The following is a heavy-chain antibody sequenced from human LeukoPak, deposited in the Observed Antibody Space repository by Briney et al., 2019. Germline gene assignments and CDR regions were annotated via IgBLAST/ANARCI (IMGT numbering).Heavy chain of an antibody. Sequence: HAGGSLRLSCAASGFTFSSYWMSWVRQAPGKGLEWVANIKQDGSEKYYVDSVKGRFTISRDNSKNTLYLQMNSLRAEDTAVYYCASLLGYCSGGSCSPFDPWGQGTLVTVSS. D-gene: IGHD2-15*01. CDR1: GFTFSSYW. V-gene: IGHV3-7*03. CDR3: ASLLGYCSGGSCSPFDP. J-gene: IGHJ5*02. CDR2: IKQDGSEK.